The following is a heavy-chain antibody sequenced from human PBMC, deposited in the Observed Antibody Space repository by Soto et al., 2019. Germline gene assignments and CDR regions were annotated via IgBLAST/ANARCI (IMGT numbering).Heavy chain of an antibody. CDR1: GFTFSDYY. CDR3: ARGRAIAAAGTNYYYYGMDV. V-gene: IGHV3-11*01. J-gene: IGHJ6*02. D-gene: IGHD6-13*01. CDR2: ISSSGSTI. Sequence: VQLVESGGGLVKPGGSLRLSCAASGFTFSDYYMSWIRQAPGKGLEWVSYISSSGSTIYYADSVKGRFTISRDNAKNSLYLQMNSLRAEDTAVYYCARGRAIAAAGTNYYYYGMDVWGQGTTVTVSS.